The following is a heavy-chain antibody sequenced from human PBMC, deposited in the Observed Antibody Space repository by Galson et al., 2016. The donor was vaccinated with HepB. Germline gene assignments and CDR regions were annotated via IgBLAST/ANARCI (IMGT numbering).Heavy chain of an antibody. CDR1: DVSVTSADYF. D-gene: IGHD6-6*01. V-gene: IGHV4-31*03. Sequence: TLSLTCTVSDVSVTSADYFWSWIRQLPGQGLEWIGHIDDSGSADYNPSLKSRIFMSVDTSENKLSLEVRSVTAADTAVYYFARNSSSGVFDSWGQGTLVTVSS. J-gene: IGHJ4*02. CDR3: ARNSSSGVFDS. CDR2: IDDSGSA.